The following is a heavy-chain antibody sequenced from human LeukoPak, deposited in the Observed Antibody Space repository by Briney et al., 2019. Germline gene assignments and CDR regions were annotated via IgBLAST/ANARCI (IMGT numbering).Heavy chain of an antibody. V-gene: IGHV1-2*06. J-gene: IGHJ4*02. CDR2: INPNSGGT. CDR1: GYTFTGYY. D-gene: IGHD3-10*01. CDR3: ARAMVRGVITPDY. Sequence: ASVKVSCKASGYTFTGYYMHWVRQAPGQGLEWLGRINPNSGGTNYAQKFQGRVTMTRDTSISTAYMELSRLRSDDTAVYYCARAMVRGVITPDYWGQGTLVTVSS.